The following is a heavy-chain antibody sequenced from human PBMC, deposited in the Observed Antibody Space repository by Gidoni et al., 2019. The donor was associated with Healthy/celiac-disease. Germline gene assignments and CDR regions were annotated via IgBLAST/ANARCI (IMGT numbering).Heavy chain of an antibody. Sequence: QVQLQESGPGLVKPSETLSLTCTVSGGPISSYYWSWIRQPAGKGLEWIGRIYTSGSTNYNPSLKSRVTMSVDTSKNQFSLKLSSVTAADTAVYYCARGGVNIPSYWYFDLWGRGTLVTVSS. D-gene: IGHD3-3*01. V-gene: IGHV4-4*07. CDR2: IYTSGST. CDR1: GGPISSYY. J-gene: IGHJ2*01. CDR3: ARGGVNIPSYWYFDL.